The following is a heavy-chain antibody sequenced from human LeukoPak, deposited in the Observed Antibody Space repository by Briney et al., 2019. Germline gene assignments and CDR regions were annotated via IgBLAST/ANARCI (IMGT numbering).Heavy chain of an antibody. J-gene: IGHJ4*02. CDR1: GFTFSSYG. CDR2: ISYDGSNK. V-gene: IGHV3-30*18. CDR3: AKKGYGDYASFDY. Sequence: GRSLRLSCAASGFTFSSYGMHWVRQAPGKGLEWVAVISYDGSNKYYADSVKGRFTISRDNSKNTLYLQMNSLRAEDTAVYYCAKKGYGDYASFDYWGQGTLVTVSS. D-gene: IGHD4-17*01.